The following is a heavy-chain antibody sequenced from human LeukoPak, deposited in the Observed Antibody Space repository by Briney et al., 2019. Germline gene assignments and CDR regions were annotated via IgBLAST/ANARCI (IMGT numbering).Heavy chain of an antibody. CDR2: IYPVDSYT. CDR1: ESPLTDYC. D-gene: IGHD2-15*01. Sequence: SGKFPESPLTDYCSAGAGQMHGKGLEWMGIIYPVDSYTKYSQYFQGHVTISADKSIGTAYLQWSSLKASDTAMYYCARSGRLGYCTGGSCFRWDYWGQGTMVTVSS. V-gene: IGHV5-51*01. CDR3: ARSGRLGYCTGGSCFRWDY. J-gene: IGHJ4*02.